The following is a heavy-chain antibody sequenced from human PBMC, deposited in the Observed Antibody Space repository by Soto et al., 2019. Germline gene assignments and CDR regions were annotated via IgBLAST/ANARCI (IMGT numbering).Heavy chain of an antibody. CDR1: GGSISSYY. D-gene: IGHD2-15*01. V-gene: IGHV4-59*01. Sequence: SETLSLTCTVSGGSISSYYWSWIRQPPGKGLEWIGYIYYSGSTNYNPSLKSRVTISVDTSKNQFSLKLSSVTAADTAVYYCARNKVVPNYYYYYGMDVWGQGTKVTVSS. CDR2: IYYSGST. CDR3: ARNKVVPNYYYYYGMDV. J-gene: IGHJ6*02.